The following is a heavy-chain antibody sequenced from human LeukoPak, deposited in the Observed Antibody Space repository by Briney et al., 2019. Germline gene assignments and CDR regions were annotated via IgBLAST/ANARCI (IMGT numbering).Heavy chain of an antibody. D-gene: IGHD2-15*01. CDR3: ATLRSGSCWN. J-gene: IGHJ4*02. CDR1: GGSISGYY. Sequence: PSETLSLTCTVSGGSISGYYWSWIRQSPGKGLEWIGNIYYSGSTNYNPSLKSRVTISVDTPKSQFSLKLSSVTAADTAVYYCATLRSGSCWNWGQGTLVSVSS. V-gene: IGHV4-59*01. CDR2: IYYSGST.